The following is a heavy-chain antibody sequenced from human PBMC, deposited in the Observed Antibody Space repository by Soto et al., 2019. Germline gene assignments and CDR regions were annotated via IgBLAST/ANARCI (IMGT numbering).Heavy chain of an antibody. J-gene: IGHJ5*02. CDR2: ISYSGST. CDR3: ARGGYCSGGRCYNWFDP. V-gene: IGHV4-30-4*01. D-gene: IGHD2-15*01. Sequence: SETLSLTCTVSGGSFSSGDYYWSWIRQPPGKGLEWIGYISYSGSTYYIPSLKSRVAISVDTSKNQFSLKLSSVTAADTAVYYCARGGYCSGGRCYNWFDPWGQGTLVTVSS. CDR1: GGSFSSGDYY.